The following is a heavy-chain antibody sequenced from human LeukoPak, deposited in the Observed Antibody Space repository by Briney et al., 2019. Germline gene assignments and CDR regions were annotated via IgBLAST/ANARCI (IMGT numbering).Heavy chain of an antibody. CDR3: ARAGESSGYPCDY. Sequence: PGGSLRLSRAASGFTFNTYSMNWVRQAPGKGLEWVSVIYSGGSTYYADSVKGRFTISRDNSKNTLYLQMNSLRAEDTAVYYCARAGESSGYPCDYWGQGTLVTVSS. CDR1: GFTFNTYS. CDR2: IYSGGST. J-gene: IGHJ4*02. D-gene: IGHD3-22*01. V-gene: IGHV3-53*01.